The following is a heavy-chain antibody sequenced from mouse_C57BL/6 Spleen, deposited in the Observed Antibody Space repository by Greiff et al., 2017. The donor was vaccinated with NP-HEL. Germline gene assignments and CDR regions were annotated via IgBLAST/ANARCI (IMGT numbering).Heavy chain of an antibody. Sequence: VQVVESGAELVKPGASVKISCKASGYAFSSYWMNWVKQRPGKGLEWIGQIYPGDGDTNYNGKFKGKATLTADKSSSTAYMQLSSLTSEDSAVYFGARAQGDYYAMDYWGQGTSVTVSS. J-gene: IGHJ4*01. CDR2: IYPGDGDT. V-gene: IGHV1-80*01. CDR1: GYAFSSYW. CDR3: ARAQGDYYAMDY.